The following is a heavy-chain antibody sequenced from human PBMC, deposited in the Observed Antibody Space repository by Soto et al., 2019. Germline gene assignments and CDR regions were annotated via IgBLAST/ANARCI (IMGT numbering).Heavy chain of an antibody. V-gene: IGHV1-69*01. CDR2: IIPIFGTA. Sequence: QVQLVQSGAEVKKPGSSVKVSCKASGGTFSSYAISWVRQATGQGLEWRGGIIPIFGTAKYAQKFQGRVTITADESKSTASMELSSLRSEDTAVYFCASGIREASGYPDYSYYGMDVWGQGTTVTVSS. CDR3: ASGIREASGYPDYSYYGMDV. D-gene: IGHD3-3*01. J-gene: IGHJ6*02. CDR1: GGTFSSYA.